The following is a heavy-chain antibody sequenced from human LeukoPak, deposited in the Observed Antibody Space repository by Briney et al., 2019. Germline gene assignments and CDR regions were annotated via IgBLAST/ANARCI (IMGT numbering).Heavy chain of an antibody. V-gene: IGHV3-30-3*01. D-gene: IGHD2/OR15-2a*01. CDR1: GFTFSNYA. Sequence: GGSLRLSCAATGFTFSNYAIHWGRQAPGKGLEWVAFISDDGSRQHYADSVKGRFTISRDNSKNTLNLQMNSLRAEDTAVYYCATDFYRGHQFDYWGQGTLVTVSS. CDR3: ATDFYRGHQFDY. CDR2: ISDDGSRQ. J-gene: IGHJ4*02.